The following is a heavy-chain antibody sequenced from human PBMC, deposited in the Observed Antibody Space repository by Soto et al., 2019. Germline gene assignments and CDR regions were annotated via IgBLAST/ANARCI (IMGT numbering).Heavy chain of an antibody. D-gene: IGHD3-10*01. CDR3: ARGMDYYGSGSYYTQYYFDY. J-gene: IGHJ4*02. Sequence: SETLSLTCTVSGGSVSSGSYYWSWIRQPPGKGLEWIGYIYYSGSTNYNPSLKSRVTISVDTSKNQFSLKLSSVTAADTAVYYCARGMDYYGSGSYYTQYYFDYWGQGTLVTVSS. CDR1: GGSVSSGSYY. CDR2: IYYSGST. V-gene: IGHV4-61*01.